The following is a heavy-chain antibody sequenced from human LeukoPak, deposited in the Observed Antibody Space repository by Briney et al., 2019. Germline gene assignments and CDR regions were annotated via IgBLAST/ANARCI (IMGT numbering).Heavy chain of an antibody. CDR2: IWYDGSNK. Sequence: GGSLRLSCAASGFTFSSYGMHWVRQAPGKGLEWVAVIWYDGSNKYYADSVKGRSTISRDNSKNTLYLQMNSLRAEDTAVYYCARTIMVTSGAFDIWGQGTMVTVSS. CDR3: ARTIMVTSGAFDI. D-gene: IGHD3-16*01. CDR1: GFTFSSYG. V-gene: IGHV3-33*01. J-gene: IGHJ3*02.